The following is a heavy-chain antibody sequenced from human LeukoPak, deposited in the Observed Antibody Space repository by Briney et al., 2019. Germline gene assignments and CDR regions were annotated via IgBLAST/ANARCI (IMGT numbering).Heavy chain of an antibody. D-gene: IGHD4-23*01. V-gene: IGHV3-30*02. J-gene: IGHJ4*02. CDR1: GFTFSYYG. Sequence: GGSLGLSCAASGFTFSYYGMHWVRQAPGKGLEWVAFIRYDGSNKYYANSVKGRFTISRDNSKNTLYLQMDSLRAEDTAVYYCAGGNSGDYWGQGTLVTVSS. CDR2: IRYDGSNK. CDR3: AGGNSGDY.